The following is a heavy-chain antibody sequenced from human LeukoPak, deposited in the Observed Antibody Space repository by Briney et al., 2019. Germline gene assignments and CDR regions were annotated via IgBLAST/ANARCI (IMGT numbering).Heavy chain of an antibody. J-gene: IGHJ3*02. CDR2: IKLDGSER. CDR3: TRASSTAAAGI. V-gene: IGHV3-7*04. Sequence: PGGSLRLSCAASGFXFTNSWMRWVREAPGKGLEWVASIKLDGSERYYVDSVTGRFTISSDNAKNSVYLQMNSLRAEDTAVYYCTRASSTAAAGIWGQGTMVIVSS. CDR1: GFXFTNSW. D-gene: IGHD6-25*01.